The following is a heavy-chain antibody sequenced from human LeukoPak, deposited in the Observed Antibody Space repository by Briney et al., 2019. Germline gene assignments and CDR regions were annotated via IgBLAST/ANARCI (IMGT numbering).Heavy chain of an antibody. D-gene: IGHD3-22*01. V-gene: IGHV3-21*01. Sequence: RGESLTLSCALSGLTFSSYSMKWVRQPPGRGVEWVTSVSSISSYIYNTDSAKGRFTISRDNAKNSLYLQMNSLRAEDTAVYYCARDLRVVPRAFDIWGQGTMVTVSS. CDR3: ARDLRVVPRAFDI. CDR2: VSSISSYI. CDR1: GLTFSSYS. J-gene: IGHJ3*02.